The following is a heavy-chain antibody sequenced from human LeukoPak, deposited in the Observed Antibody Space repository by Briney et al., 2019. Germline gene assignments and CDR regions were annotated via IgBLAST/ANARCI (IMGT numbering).Heavy chain of an antibody. CDR1: GFTFSHYS. CDR3: ARDPGRSPDY. D-gene: IGHD1-26*01. Sequence: HPGGSLRLSCAASGFTFSHYSMHWVRQAPGEGLEYVSAINSNGDDTYYANSVKGRFTISRDNFKNTLYLQMGSLRAEDMAVYYCARDPGRSPDYWGQGTLVTVSS. CDR2: INSNGDDT. V-gene: IGHV3-64*01. J-gene: IGHJ4*02.